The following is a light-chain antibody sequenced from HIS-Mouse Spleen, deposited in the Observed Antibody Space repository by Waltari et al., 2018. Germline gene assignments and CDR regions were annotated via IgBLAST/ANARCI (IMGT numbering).Light chain of an antibody. CDR1: SSDVGCYNY. CDR3: SSYTSSSWV. J-gene: IGLJ3*02. V-gene: IGLV2-14*01. Sequence: QSALTQPASVSGSPGQSITISFTGTSSDVGCYNYVSWYQQHPGKAPKLMIYEVSNRPSGVSNRFSGSKSGNTASLTISGLQAEDEADYYCSSYTSSSWVFGGGTKLTVL. CDR2: EVS.